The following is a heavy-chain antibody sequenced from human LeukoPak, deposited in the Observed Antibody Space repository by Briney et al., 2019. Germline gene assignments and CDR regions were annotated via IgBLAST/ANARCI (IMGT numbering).Heavy chain of an antibody. J-gene: IGHJ4*02. CDR2: ISYDGINK. Sequence: GGSLRLSCAASGFTFSSYGMHWVRHAPGKGLEWVAVISYDGINKYYADSVKGRFTISRDNSKNTLYLQMNSLRAEDTAVYYCAKDRTGFTMVRGVIGYWGQGTLVTVSS. CDR3: AKDRTGFTMVRGVIGY. CDR1: GFTFSSYG. D-gene: IGHD3-10*01. V-gene: IGHV3-30*18.